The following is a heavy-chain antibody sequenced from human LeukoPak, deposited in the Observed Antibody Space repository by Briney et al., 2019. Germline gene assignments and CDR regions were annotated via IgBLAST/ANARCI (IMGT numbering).Heavy chain of an antibody. CDR3: AKEADSSGYGANFDY. J-gene: IGHJ4*02. V-gene: IGHV3-30*01. Sequence: GGSLRLSCAASGFTLSSYAMHWVRQAPGKGLEWVAVFSYDGSTKHYADSVKGRFTISRDNSENTLYLQMDSLRTEDTAVYCAKEADSSGYGANFDYWGQGTLVTVSS. CDR1: GFTLSSYA. D-gene: IGHD5-12*01. CDR2: FSYDGSTK.